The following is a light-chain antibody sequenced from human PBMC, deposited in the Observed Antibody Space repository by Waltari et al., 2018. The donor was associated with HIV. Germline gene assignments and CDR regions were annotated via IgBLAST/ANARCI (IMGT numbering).Light chain of an antibody. CDR1: SSDLGSYDL. CDR2: EVS. V-gene: IGLV2-23*02. Sequence: QSALTQPASVSGSPGQSITISCTGTSSDLGSYDLVSWYQQHPSKAPKFMIFEVSKRPSGVSNRFSGSKSGNTAALIISGLQAEDEADYYCCSYASGSTFVFGTGTKVTVL. J-gene: IGLJ1*01. CDR3: CSYASGSTFV.